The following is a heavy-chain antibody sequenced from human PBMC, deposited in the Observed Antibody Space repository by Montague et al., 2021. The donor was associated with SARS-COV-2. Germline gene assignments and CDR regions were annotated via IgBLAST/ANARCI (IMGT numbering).Heavy chain of an antibody. V-gene: IGHV4-34*01. CDR3: ARGRTVTTFYYYYYYSMDV. CDR1: GGSFSGYY. D-gene: IGHD4-17*01. J-gene: IGHJ6*02. CDR2: INHSGRT. Sequence: SETLSLTCAVYGGSFSGYYWSWIRRPPGKGLGWIGEINHSGRTNXNPSLKSRVTISVDTSKNQFSLKLSSVTAADTAVYYSARGRTVTTFYYYYYYSMDVWGQMTTVTVSS.